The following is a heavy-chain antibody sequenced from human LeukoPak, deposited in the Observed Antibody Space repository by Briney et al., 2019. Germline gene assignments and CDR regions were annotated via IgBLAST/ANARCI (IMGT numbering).Heavy chain of an antibody. CDR3: ARGRYTVTTMYYFDY. V-gene: IGHV3-33*08. J-gene: IGHJ4*02. CDR1: GFTFSSYS. Sequence: HPGGSLRLSCAASGFTFSSYSMNWVRQAPGKGLEWVAIIWYDGSNKYYADSVKGRFTISRDNSKNTLYLQMDSLRAEDTAVYYCARGRYTVTTMYYFDYWGQGTLVTVSS. D-gene: IGHD4-17*01. CDR2: IWYDGSNK.